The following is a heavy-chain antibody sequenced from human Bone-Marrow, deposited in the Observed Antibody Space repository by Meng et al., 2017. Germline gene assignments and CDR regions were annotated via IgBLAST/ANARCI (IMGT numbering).Heavy chain of an antibody. CDR1: GGSFSGYY. Sequence: SVTLSLTCAVYGGSFSGYYWSWIRQPPGKGLEWIGEINHSGSTNYNPSLKSRVTISVDTSKNQFSLKLSSVTAADTAVYYCARPLSGYSSSWYEKTHLNYYYYGMDVWGQGTTVTVSS. J-gene: IGHJ6*02. CDR2: INHSGST. CDR3: ARPLSGYSSSWYEKTHLNYYYYGMDV. V-gene: IGHV4-34*01. D-gene: IGHD6-13*01.